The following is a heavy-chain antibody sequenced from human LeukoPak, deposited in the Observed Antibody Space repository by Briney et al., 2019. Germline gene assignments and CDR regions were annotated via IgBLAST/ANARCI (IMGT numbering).Heavy chain of an antibody. CDR3: ARDFWYFDY. Sequence: PGGSLRLSCAVSGFTFSTKSMNWVRQAPGKGLEWVPYISSSSTTISYADSVKGRFTISRDNAKNSLYLQMNSLRDEDTAVYYCARDFWYFDYWGQGTLVTVSS. CDR2: ISSSSTTI. D-gene: IGHD2/OR15-2a*01. J-gene: IGHJ4*02. CDR1: GFTFSTKS. V-gene: IGHV3-48*02.